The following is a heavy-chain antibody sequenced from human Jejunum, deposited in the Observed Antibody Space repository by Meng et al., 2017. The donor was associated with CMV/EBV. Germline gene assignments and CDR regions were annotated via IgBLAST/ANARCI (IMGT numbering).Heavy chain of an antibody. CDR1: FSFSDYY. D-gene: IGHD3-16*01. Sequence: FSFSDYYLIWIRQAPGKGLEWVSHINSSGRTKYYADSVKGRFTISRDNAKNSLYLQMNSLRVEDTAMYYCARRQSADLGGHWSDPWGQGTLVTVSS. V-gene: IGHV3-11*04. CDR2: INSSGRTK. CDR3: ARRQSADLGGHWSDP. J-gene: IGHJ5*02.